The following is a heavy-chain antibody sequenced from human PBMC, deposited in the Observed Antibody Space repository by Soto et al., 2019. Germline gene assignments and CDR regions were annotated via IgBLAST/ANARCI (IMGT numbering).Heavy chain of an antibody. Sequence: EVQLVESGGGLVQPGRSLRLSCAPSGFTFDDFSMHWVRQGPGKGLEWVGGISWNSGTLGYADSVKGRFVFSRDNAKKSLYLQMSSLRPEDTALYYCVQDIGPFSHGQRGFKSWGKGTLVTVAS. CDR3: VQDIGPFSHGQRGFKS. CDR2: ISWNSGTL. V-gene: IGHV3-9*01. CDR1: GFTFDDFS. D-gene: IGHD2-8*01. J-gene: IGHJ5*02.